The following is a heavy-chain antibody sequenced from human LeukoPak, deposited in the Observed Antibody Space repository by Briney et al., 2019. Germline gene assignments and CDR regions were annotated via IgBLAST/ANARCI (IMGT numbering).Heavy chain of an antibody. J-gene: IGHJ4*02. CDR1: GYTFTGYY. CDR2: INPNSGGT. V-gene: IGHV1-2*02. D-gene: IGHD4-23*01. CDR3: ARGDYGGNLDY. Sequence: ASVKVSCKSSGYTFTGYYMHWVRQAPGQGPEWMGWINPNSGGTKYAQKFQGRVTMTRDTSIGTAYMELSRLRSEDTAVYYCARGDYGGNLDYWGQGTLVTVSS.